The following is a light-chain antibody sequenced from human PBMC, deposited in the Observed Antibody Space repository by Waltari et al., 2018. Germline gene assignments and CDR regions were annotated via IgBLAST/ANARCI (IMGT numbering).Light chain of an antibody. Sequence: QSALTQPASVSGSPGQSITISCTGTSSAVGRYDLVSWYQQHPDKAPKLMVFEDSKRPSEISNRFSGSKSGNTASLTISGLQAEDEADYYCCSYTNSRTWVFGGGTKLTVL. CDR2: EDS. J-gene: IGLJ3*02. CDR1: SSAVGRYDL. CDR3: CSYTNSRTWV. V-gene: IGLV2-23*01.